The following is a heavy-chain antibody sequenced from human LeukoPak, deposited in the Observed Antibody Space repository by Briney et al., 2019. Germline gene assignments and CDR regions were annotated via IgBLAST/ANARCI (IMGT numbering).Heavy chain of an antibody. V-gene: IGHV3-48*03. CDR1: GFTFSSYE. CDR2: ISSSGSTI. CDR3: AELGITMIGGV. Sequence: QAGGSLTLSCTASGFTFSSYEMNWVRQAPGKGLEWVSYISSSGSTIYYADSVKGRFTISRDNDKHSLYLQMNSVRAEDAAVYYCAELGITMIGGVWGKGTTVTISS. J-gene: IGHJ6*04. D-gene: IGHD3-10*02.